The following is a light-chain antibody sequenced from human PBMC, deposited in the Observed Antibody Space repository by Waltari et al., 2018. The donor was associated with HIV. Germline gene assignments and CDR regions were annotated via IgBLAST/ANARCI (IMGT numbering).Light chain of an antibody. V-gene: IGLV1-47*01. CDR2: RNN. J-gene: IGLJ3*02. Sequence: QSVLTQPPSASGTPGQRVTISCSGDNSRIGTNHVHWYKHLPGTAPKLLIYRNNQRPSGVPDRFSGSKSGTSASLAIRGLRSEDEANYYCATWDDSLSTWVFGGGTKLTVL. CDR1: NSRIGTNH. CDR3: ATWDDSLSTWV.